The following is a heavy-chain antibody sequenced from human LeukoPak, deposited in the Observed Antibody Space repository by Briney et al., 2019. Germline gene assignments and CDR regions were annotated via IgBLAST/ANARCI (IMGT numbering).Heavy chain of an antibody. CDR2: ISYDGSNK. J-gene: IGHJ4*02. V-gene: IGHV3-30-3*01. D-gene: IGHD6-19*01. CDR3: ARPLTTYSSGLLDY. Sequence: GGSLRLSCAASGFTFSSYAMHWVRQAPGKGLEWVAVISYDGSNKYYADSVKGRFTISRDNSKNTLYLQMNSLRAEDTAVYYCARPLTTYSSGLLDYWGQGTLVTVSS. CDR1: GFTFSSYA.